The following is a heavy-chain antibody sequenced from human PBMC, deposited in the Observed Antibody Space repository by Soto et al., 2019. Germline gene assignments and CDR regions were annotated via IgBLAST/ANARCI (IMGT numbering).Heavy chain of an antibody. J-gene: IGHJ4*02. CDR3: AREDSSGWFGDDY. CDR2: ISAYNGNT. D-gene: IGHD6-19*01. Sequence: EASVKVSCTASGYTFTSYGIIWVRQAPGQGLEWMGWISAYNGNTNYAQKPQGRVTMTTDTSTSTAYMELKSLRSDDTAVYYCAREDSSGWFGDDYWGQGTLVTVS. CDR1: GYTFTSYG. V-gene: IGHV1-18*01.